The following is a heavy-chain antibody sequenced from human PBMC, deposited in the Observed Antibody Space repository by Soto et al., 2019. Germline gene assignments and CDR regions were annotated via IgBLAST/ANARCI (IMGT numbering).Heavy chain of an antibody. CDR3: TTEERYGDYLKYYYGMDA. V-gene: IGHV3-15*01. Sequence: EVQLVESGGGLVKPGGSLRLSCAASVFTFSNAWMSWVRQAPGRGLEWVGRTKSKTDGGTTVYAAPVKGRFTISRDDSKTTLYLQMKSLQNEDTDVYYCTTEERYGDYLKYYYGMDAWGQGTTVTVSS. CDR1: VFTFSNAW. J-gene: IGHJ6*02. D-gene: IGHD4-17*01. CDR2: TKSKTDGGTT.